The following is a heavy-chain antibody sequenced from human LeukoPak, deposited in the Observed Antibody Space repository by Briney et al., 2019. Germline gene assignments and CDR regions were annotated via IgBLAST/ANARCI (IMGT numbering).Heavy chain of an antibody. CDR1: GGSISSYY. D-gene: IGHD6-19*01. CDR3: ARESQQWLVNWFDP. V-gene: IGHV4-59*01. CDR2: IYYSGST. Sequence: SETLSLTCTVSGGSISSYYWSWIQQPPGKALEWIGYIYYSGSTNYNPSLKSRVTISVDTSKNQFSLKLSSVTAADTAVYYCARESQQWLVNWFDPWGQGTLVTVSS. J-gene: IGHJ5*02.